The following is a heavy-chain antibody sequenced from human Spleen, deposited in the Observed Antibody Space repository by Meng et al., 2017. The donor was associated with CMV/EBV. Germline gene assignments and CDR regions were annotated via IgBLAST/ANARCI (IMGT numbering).Heavy chain of an antibody. CDR1: GGSFSDYY. J-gene: IGHJ5*02. Sequence: SETLSLTCAVYGGSFSDYYWGWIRQPPGKGLEWIGSIYYSGSTYYNPSLKSRVTISVDTSKNQFSLTLNSVTAADTAVYYCARDLWTMTVTGTDHWYDPWGQGTLVTVSS. CDR3: ARDLWTMTVTGTDHWYDP. D-gene: IGHD1/OR15-1a*01. CDR2: IYYSGST. V-gene: IGHV4-34*01.